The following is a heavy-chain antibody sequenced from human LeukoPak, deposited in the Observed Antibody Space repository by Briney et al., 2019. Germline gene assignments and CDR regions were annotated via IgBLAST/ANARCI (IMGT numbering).Heavy chain of an antibody. CDR3: ARDSVGRYRMEYGMDV. CDR1: GYTFTGYY. J-gene: IGHJ6*02. Sequence: ASVKVSCKASGYTFTGYYMHWVRQAPGQGLEWMGWINPNSGGTNYAQKFQGWVTMTRDTSISTAYMELSRLRSDDTAVYYCARDSVGRYRMEYGMDVWGQGTTVTVSS. CDR2: INPNSGGT. D-gene: IGHD4-23*01. V-gene: IGHV1-2*04.